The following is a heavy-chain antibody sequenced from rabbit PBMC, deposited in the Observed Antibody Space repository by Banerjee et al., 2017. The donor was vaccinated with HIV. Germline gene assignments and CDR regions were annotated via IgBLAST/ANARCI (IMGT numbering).Heavy chain of an antibody. CDR3: ASDIHGYGVFDL. V-gene: IGHV1S45*01. J-gene: IGHJ4*01. Sequence: LEESGGGLVKPGGTLTLTCTVSGFSFSSNWICWVRQAPGKGLEWIACIDTNDGDTDYANWPKGRFTISKTSSTTVTLQMTNLTAADTATYFCASDIHGYGVFDLWGQGTLVTVS. CDR1: GFSFSSNW. CDR2: IDTNDGDT. D-gene: IGHD6-1*01.